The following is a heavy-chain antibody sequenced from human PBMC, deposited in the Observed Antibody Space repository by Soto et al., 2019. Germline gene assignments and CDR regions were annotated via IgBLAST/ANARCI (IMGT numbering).Heavy chain of an antibody. J-gene: IGHJ3*01. CDR3: ARETLPALYAFDF. D-gene: IGHD1-26*01. Sequence: SETLSLTCTVSGGSISSGAYYWSWVRQHPGKGLEWIGFIYYSGSTYFSPSLKSRLTISVDTSKNQFSLKLSSVTAADTAMYYCARETLPALYAFDFWGQGKMVTVSS. CDR2: IYYSGST. CDR1: GGSISSGAYY. V-gene: IGHV4-31*03.